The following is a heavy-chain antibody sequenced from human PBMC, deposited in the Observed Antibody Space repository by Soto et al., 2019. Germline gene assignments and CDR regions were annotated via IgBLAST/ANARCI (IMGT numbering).Heavy chain of an antibody. D-gene: IGHD5-18*01. V-gene: IGHV4-34*01. CDR1: GGSFSCYY. Sequence: SETLSLTCAVYGGSFSCYYWIWIRQPPGKGLEWIGEINHSGSTNYNPSLKSRVTISVDTSKNQFSLKLSSVTAADTAVYYCARGLRRGYSYGYRYWGQGTLVTVSS. CDR2: INHSGST. CDR3: ARGLRRGYSYGYRY. J-gene: IGHJ4*02.